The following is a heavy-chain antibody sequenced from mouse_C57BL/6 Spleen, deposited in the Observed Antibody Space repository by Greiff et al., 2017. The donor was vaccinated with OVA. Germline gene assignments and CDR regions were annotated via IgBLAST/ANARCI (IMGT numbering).Heavy chain of an antibody. CDR1: GYAFSSYW. V-gene: IGHV1-80*01. CDR2: IYPGDGVT. J-gene: IGHJ1*03. D-gene: IGHD1-1*01. CDR3: GREVYYGSSYGYFDV. Sequence: QVPLKASGAELVKPGASVKISCKASGYAFSSYWMNWVKQRPGKGLEWIGQIYPGDGVTNYNGQFKGKAPLTSDKSSSTAYMQLSSLTAEDSAVYCCGREVYYGSSYGYFDVWGTGTTVTVSS.